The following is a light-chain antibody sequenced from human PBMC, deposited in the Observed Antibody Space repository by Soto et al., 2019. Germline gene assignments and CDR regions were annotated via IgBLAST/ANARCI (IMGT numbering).Light chain of an antibody. CDR2: ANT. CDR3: QSYDSSLRGSV. CDR1: SSNIGAGYD. V-gene: IGLV1-40*01. J-gene: IGLJ1*01. Sequence: QSVLTQPPSVSGAPGQRLTISCTDSSSNIGAGYDVHWYQQPPGTAPKLLIYANTARPSGVPARFSGSKSGTSASLAINGLQTEDEADYYCQSYDSSLRGSVFGTGTKVTVL.